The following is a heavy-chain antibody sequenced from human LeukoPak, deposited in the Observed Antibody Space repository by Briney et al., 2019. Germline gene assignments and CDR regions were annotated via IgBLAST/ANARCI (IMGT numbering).Heavy chain of an antibody. J-gene: IGHJ4*02. V-gene: IGHV3-33*06. Sequence: GRSLRLSCAASGFNFITYGMHWVRQAPGKGLEWVAAAQGDGTEQYYADSVKGRFTISRDNSKNTLYLQMNSLRAEDTAVYYCAKDLGSYFDYWGQGTLVTVSS. CDR3: AKDLGSYFDY. CDR1: GFNFITYG. CDR2: AQGDGTEQ. D-gene: IGHD1-26*01.